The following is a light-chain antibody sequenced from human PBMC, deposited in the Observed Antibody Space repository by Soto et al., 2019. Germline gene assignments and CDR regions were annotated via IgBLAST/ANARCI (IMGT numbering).Light chain of an antibody. CDR1: SSDVGGYNY. V-gene: IGLV2-11*01. CDR3: CSSAGTYPSV. Sequence: QSALTQPRSVSGSPGQSVTISCTGTSSDVGGYNYVSWYQQHPGKAPKLMIYDVSKRPSGVPDRFSGSKSGNTASLTISVLQAEEEADYYCCSSAGTYPSVFGGGTKLTVL. CDR2: DVS. J-gene: IGLJ3*02.